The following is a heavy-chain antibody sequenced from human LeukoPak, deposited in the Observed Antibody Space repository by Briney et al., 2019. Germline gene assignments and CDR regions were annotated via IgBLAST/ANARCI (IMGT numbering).Heavy chain of an antibody. CDR3: ARRRVGAANWFDP. CDR1: GLTFSNYA. J-gene: IGHJ5*02. V-gene: IGHV3-23*01. Sequence: GGSLRLSCAASGLTFSNYAMSWVRQAPGKGLEWVSATSGRGDYTYYADSVKGRFTISRDNAKNSLYLQMNSLRAEDTAVYYCARRRVGAANWFDPWGQGTLVTVSS. D-gene: IGHD1-26*01. CDR2: TSGRGDYT.